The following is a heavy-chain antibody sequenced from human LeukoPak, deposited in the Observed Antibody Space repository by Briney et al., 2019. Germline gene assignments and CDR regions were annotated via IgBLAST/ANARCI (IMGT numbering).Heavy chain of an antibody. CDR3: KARGFGELFRYYYYYGMDV. CDR2: IKSKTDGGTT. CDR1: GFTFSSYW. J-gene: IGHJ6*02. Sequence: GGSLRLSCAASGFTFSSYWMHWVRQAPGKGLEWVGRIKSKTDGGTTDYAAPVKGRFTISRDDSKNTLYLQMNSLKTEDTAVYYCKARGFGELFRYYYYYGMDVWGQGTTVTVSS. V-gene: IGHV3-15*01. D-gene: IGHD3-10*01.